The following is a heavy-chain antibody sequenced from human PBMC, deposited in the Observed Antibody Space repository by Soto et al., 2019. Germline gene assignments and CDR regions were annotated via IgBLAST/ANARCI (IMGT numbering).Heavy chain of an antibody. Sequence: PGGSLRLSCAASGFTFSSYWMSWVRQAPGKGLEWVANIKQDGSEKYYVDSVKGRFTISRDNAKNSLYLQMNSLRAEDTAVYYCARARTKAYCSGGSCYRAVNYYYGMDVWGQGTTVTVSS. CDR2: IKQDGSEK. V-gene: IGHV3-7*03. CDR3: ARARTKAYCSGGSCYRAVNYYYGMDV. J-gene: IGHJ6*02. D-gene: IGHD2-15*01. CDR1: GFTFSSYW.